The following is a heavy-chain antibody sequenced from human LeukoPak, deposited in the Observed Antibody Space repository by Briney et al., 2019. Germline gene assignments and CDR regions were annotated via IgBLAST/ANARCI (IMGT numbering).Heavy chain of an antibody. CDR2: ITLSSSTI. D-gene: IGHD6-13*01. Sequence: PGGSLRLSCTASGFTFSNYNMNWVRQAPGKGLECVSYITLSSSTIYYSDSVKGRFTISRDNAKNSLYLHMNSLRAEDTAGYYCAREPTYTSSWYTSCGYWGQGTLVTVSS. CDR1: GFTFSNYN. V-gene: IGHV3-48*01. CDR3: AREPTYTSSWYTSCGY. J-gene: IGHJ4*02.